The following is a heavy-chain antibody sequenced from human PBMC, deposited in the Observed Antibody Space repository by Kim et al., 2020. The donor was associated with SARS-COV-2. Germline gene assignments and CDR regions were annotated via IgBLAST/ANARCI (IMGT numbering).Heavy chain of an antibody. Sequence: VKRRFTISRDNAKNSLYLQMNSLRDEDTAVYYCARGKFVTGTTGVYGMDVWGQGTTVTVSS. CDR3: ARGKFVTGTTGVYGMDV. J-gene: IGHJ6*02. D-gene: IGHD1-20*01. V-gene: IGHV3-48*02.